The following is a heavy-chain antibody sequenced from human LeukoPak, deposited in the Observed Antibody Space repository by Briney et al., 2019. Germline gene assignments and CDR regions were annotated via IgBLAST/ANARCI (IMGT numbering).Heavy chain of an antibody. J-gene: IGHJ4*02. CDR3: ARDTLAVAGSGDFDY. CDR1: GDSVSSYIAG. V-gene: IGHV6-1*01. CDR2: TFYRSKWYQ. Sequence: SQTLSLTCAISGDSVSSYIAGWNWLRQSPSRGLEWGGRTFYRSKWYQDYSVAVRGRIAVIPDTSKNQFSLQLNSVTPADTAVYYCARDTLAVAGSGDFDYWGQGTLVTVSS. D-gene: IGHD6-19*01.